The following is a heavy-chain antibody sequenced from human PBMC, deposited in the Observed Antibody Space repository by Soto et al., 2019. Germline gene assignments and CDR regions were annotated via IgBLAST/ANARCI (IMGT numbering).Heavy chain of an antibody. Sequence: GGSLRLSCAASGFTFSSYGMHWVRQAPGKGLEWVAVISYDGSNKYYADSVKGRFTISRDNSKNTLYLQMNSLRAEDTAVYYCAKPPVTTGWGEFQHGGQGTLVTAPS. D-gene: IGHD4-17*01. V-gene: IGHV3-30*18. CDR3: AKPPVTTGWGEFQH. J-gene: IGHJ1*01. CDR2: ISYDGSNK. CDR1: GFTFSSYG.